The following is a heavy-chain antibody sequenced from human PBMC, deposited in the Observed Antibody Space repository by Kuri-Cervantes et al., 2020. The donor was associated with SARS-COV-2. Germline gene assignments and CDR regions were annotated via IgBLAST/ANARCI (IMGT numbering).Heavy chain of an antibody. CDR3: ARVAVVTNSYWYFDL. Sequence: ESLKISCAVYGGSFSGYYWSWIRQPPGKGLEWIGEINHSGSTNYNPSLKSRVTISVDTSKNQFSLKLSSVTAADTAVYYCARVAVVTNSYWYFDLWGRGTLVTVSS. CDR1: GGSFSGYY. J-gene: IGHJ2*01. V-gene: IGHV4-34*01. D-gene: IGHD4-23*01. CDR2: INHSGST.